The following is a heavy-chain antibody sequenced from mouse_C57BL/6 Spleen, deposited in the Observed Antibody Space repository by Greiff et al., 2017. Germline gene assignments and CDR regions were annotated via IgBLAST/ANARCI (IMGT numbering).Heavy chain of an antibody. CDR1: GYAFSSSW. V-gene: IGHV1-82*01. CDR3: ARLGTTVVATWDCDY. Sequence: QVQLQQSGPELVKPGASVKISCKASGYAFSSSWMNWVKQRPGKGLEWIGRIYPGDGDTNYNGKFKGKATLTADKSSSTAYMQLSSLTSEDSAVYFCARLGTTVVATWDCDYWGQGTTLTVSS. J-gene: IGHJ2*01. CDR2: IYPGDGDT. D-gene: IGHD1-1*01.